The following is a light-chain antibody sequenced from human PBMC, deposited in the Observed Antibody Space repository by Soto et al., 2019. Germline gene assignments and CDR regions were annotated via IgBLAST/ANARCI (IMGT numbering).Light chain of an antibody. Sequence: DIQMTQSPSTLSASVGDRVTITCRASQSISSWLAWYQQKPGKAPKLLIYKASSLESGVPSSFSGSGSGTEFTLTISSLQPDDFAAYYCQQYNSYSGFTFGPGTKVEIK. CDR2: KAS. J-gene: IGKJ3*01. V-gene: IGKV1-5*03. CDR1: QSISSW. CDR3: QQYNSYSGFT.